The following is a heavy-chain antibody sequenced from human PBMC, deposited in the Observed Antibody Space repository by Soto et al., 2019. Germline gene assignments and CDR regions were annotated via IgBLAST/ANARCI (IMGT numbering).Heavy chain of an antibody. V-gene: IGHV4-39*01. CDR2: VYYSGST. CDR1: GGSISSRGYY. D-gene: IGHD4-4*01. CDR3: ATLKYSNYIS. Sequence: SETLSLTCTVSGGSISSRGYYWAWIRQPPGKGLEWIGSVYYSGSTYYSPSLKSRVPIFGDTSKNQFSLMLSSVTAADTAVYYCATLKYSNYISWGQGSLVTVSS. J-gene: IGHJ5*02.